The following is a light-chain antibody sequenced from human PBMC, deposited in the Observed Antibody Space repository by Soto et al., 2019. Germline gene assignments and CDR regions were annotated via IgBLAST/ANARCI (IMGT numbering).Light chain of an antibody. CDR1: QSISSW. Sequence: DIQMTQSPSTLSASVGDRVTITCRASQSISSWLAWYQQKPGKAPKFLIYDASSLESGVPSRFSGSGSGTEFTLTISSLQPDDSATYYCQHYDTYSFTFGPGTKVDIK. J-gene: IGKJ3*01. CDR3: QHYDTYSFT. V-gene: IGKV1-5*01. CDR2: DAS.